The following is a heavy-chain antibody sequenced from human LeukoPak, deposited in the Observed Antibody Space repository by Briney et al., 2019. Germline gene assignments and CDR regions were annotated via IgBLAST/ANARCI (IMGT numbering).Heavy chain of an antibody. V-gene: IGHV3-11*01. CDR2: IKGGGSNI. J-gene: IGHJ4*02. CDR3: ARFPHYGSETYYPDF. D-gene: IGHD3-10*01. CDR1: GYPFKDYY. Sequence: GGPLGLFCGVCGYPFKDYYMVGFRQAPGKGLECLSYIKGGGSNIYYADSVKGRFAISRDNSKNALYLQMSSLRADDTAVYFCARFPHYGSETYYPDFWGQGTLVTVSS.